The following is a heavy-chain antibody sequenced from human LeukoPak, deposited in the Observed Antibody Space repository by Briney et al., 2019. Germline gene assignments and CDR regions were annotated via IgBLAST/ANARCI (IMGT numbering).Heavy chain of an antibody. CDR2: ITASGGST. J-gene: IGHJ3*02. D-gene: IGHD1-20*01. CDR3: ARDNWNDVEGAFDI. CDR1: GFTFRNYA. V-gene: IGHV3-23*01. Sequence: GGSLRLPCAASGFTFRNYAMNWVRQAPGKGLEWVSGITASGGSTFHADSVKGRFTMSRDNSKNTLYLQTNSLRAEDTAIYYCARDNWNDVEGAFDIWGQGTMVTVSS.